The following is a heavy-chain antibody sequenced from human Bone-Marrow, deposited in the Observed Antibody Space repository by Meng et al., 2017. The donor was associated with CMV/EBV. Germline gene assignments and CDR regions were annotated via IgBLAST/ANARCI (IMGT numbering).Heavy chain of an antibody. V-gene: IGHV1-2*02. J-gene: IGHJ6*02. D-gene: IGHD2-15*01. Sequence: ASVKVSCKASGYTFTGYYMHWVRQAPGQGLEWMGWINPNSGGTNYAQKFQGRITMTRDTSISTAYMELRSLRSDDTAVYYCARNEDIPQHYYYYGMDVWGQGTTVTVSS. CDR3: ARNEDIPQHYYYYGMDV. CDR1: GYTFTGYY. CDR2: INPNSGGT.